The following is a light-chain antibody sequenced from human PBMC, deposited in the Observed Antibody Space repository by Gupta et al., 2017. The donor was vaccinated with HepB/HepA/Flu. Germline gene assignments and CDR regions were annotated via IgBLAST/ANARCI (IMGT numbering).Light chain of an antibody. Sequence: QSVLTQPPSVSAAPGQKVIISCSGSSSSIGNNDVSWYQQRPGTAPKLLIYDNSKRPSGIPDRFSGSKSGTSSTLGITGLQTGDEADYYCGTWDDSLSAVVFGGGTKLTVL. CDR3: GTWDDSLSAVV. J-gene: IGLJ3*02. CDR2: DNS. V-gene: IGLV1-51*01. CDR1: SSSIGNND.